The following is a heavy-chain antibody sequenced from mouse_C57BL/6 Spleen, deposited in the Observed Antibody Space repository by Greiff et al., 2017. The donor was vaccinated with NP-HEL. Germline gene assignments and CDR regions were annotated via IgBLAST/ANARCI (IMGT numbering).Heavy chain of an antibody. D-gene: IGHD1-1*01. CDR2: ISSGSSTI. CDR3: ARYYGSSPYWYFDV. V-gene: IGHV5-17*01. Sequence: EVKVEESGGGLVKPGGSLKLSCAASGFTFSDYGMHWVRQAPEKGLEWVAYISSGSSTIYYADTVKGRFTISRDNAKNTLFLQMTSLRSEDTAMYYCARYYGSSPYWYFDVWGTGTTVTVSS. J-gene: IGHJ1*03. CDR1: GFTFSDYG.